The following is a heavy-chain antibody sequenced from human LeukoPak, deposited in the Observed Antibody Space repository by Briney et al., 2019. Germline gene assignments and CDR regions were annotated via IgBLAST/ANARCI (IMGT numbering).Heavy chain of an antibody. J-gene: IGHJ5*02. V-gene: IGHV4-38-2*01. CDR3: ARLMDDFWSGYFTTFDP. CDR1: GCSISSGYY. Sequence: SETLSLTCAVSGCSISSGYYWGWIRPTPGKGLEWIGSIYHSGSTYYNPSLKSRVTISVDTSKNQFSLKLSSVTAADTAVYYCARLMDDFWSGYFTTFDPWGQGTLVTVSS. CDR2: IYHSGST. D-gene: IGHD3-3*01.